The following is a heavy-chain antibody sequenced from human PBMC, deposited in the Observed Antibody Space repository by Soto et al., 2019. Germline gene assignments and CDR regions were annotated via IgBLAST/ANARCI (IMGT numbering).Heavy chain of an antibody. CDR2: VYFSGNT. D-gene: IGHD6-25*01. CDR3: ARGIAAPRIDFDY. CDR1: GGSIRSTGYY. J-gene: IGHJ4*02. V-gene: IGHV4-39*01. Sequence: SETLSLTCTVSGGSIRSTGYYWGWIRQPPGKGLEWIGSVYFSGNTYYNPSLKSRVTISVDTSRSQFSLKLSSVTAADTAVYYCARGIAAPRIDFDYWGQGTLDTVSS.